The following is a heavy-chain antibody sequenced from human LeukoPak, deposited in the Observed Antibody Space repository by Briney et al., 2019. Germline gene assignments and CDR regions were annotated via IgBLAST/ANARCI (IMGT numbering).Heavy chain of an antibody. D-gene: IGHD3-10*01. Sequence: GGSLRLSCAASGFTFSSCAMSWVRQAPGKGLEWVSAISGSGDSTYYADSVKGRFTISRDNSKNTLYLQMNSLRAEDTALYYCARDVGYFGSGSYPDYFDYWGQGILVTVSS. CDR1: GFTFSSCA. J-gene: IGHJ4*02. CDR2: ISGSGDST. CDR3: ARDVGYFGSGSYPDYFDY. V-gene: IGHV3-23*01.